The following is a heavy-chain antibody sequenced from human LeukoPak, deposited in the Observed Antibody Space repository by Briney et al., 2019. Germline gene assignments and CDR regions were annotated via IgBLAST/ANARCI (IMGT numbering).Heavy chain of an antibody. V-gene: IGHV3-30*04. CDR1: GFTFSSYA. CDR2: ISYDGSNK. Sequence: GGSLRLSCAASGFTFSSYAMHWVRQAPGKGLEWVAVISYDGSNKYYADSVKGRFTISRDNAKNSLFLQMNSLRAEDTAVYYCARDRSSDWHFDFWGPGTPVTVSS. J-gene: IGHJ4*02. CDR3: ARDRSSDWHFDF. D-gene: IGHD6-19*01.